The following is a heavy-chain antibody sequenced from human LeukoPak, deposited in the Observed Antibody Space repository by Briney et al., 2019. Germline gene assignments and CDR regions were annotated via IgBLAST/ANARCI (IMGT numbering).Heavy chain of an antibody. CDR2: ISWNSGSI. CDR1: GFTFDDYA. Sequence: GGSLRLSCAASGFTFDDYAMHWVRQAPGKGLEWVSGISWNSGSICYADSVKGRFTISRDNAKNSLYLQMNSLRAEDTALYYCAKDANYYYYGMDVWGQGTTVTVSS. J-gene: IGHJ6*02. CDR3: AKDANYYYYGMDV. V-gene: IGHV3-9*01.